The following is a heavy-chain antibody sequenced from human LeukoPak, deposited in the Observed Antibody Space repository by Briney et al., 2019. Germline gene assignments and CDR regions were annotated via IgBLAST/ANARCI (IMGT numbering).Heavy chain of an antibody. CDR1: GGSISSYH. J-gene: IGHJ4*02. V-gene: IGHV4-59*01. Sequence: PSETLSLTCTVSGGSISSYHWNWIRQSPGKGLGWIGYIYDIGSTTYNPSLKSRVTISVDPSKNQFSLKLSSVTAADTAVYYCAREMGSGSEFDFWGQGTLVTVSS. D-gene: IGHD6-19*01. CDR3: AREMGSGSEFDF. CDR2: IYDIGST.